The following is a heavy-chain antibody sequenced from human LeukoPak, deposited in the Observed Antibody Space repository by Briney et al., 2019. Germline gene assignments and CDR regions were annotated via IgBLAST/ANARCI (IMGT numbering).Heavy chain of an antibody. CDR1: GGSISSYY. V-gene: IGHV4-59*01. CDR2: IFYTGSS. D-gene: IGHD3-10*01. J-gene: IGHJ5*02. Sequence: SETLSLTCTVSGGSISSYYWGWIRQPPGKGLEWIGHIFYTGSSNYNPSLKSRVTISLDRSKNQFSLRLTSVTAADTAMYFCARAGAWQIDPWGQGTLVTVSS. CDR3: ARAGAWQIDP.